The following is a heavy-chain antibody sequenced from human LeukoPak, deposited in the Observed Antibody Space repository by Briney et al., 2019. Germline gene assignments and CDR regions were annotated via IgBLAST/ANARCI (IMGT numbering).Heavy chain of an antibody. V-gene: IGHV3-66*01. D-gene: IGHD3-10*01. CDR3: AKGGGIHVSFDY. Sequence: SGGSLRLSCAASGFTVSSNYMSWVRQAPGKGLEWVSVIYSGGTTYYADSVKGRFTISRDNSKNTLYLQMNSLIAEDTAVYYCAKGGGIHVSFDYWGQGTLVTVSS. CDR1: GFTVSSNY. CDR2: IYSGGTT. J-gene: IGHJ4*02.